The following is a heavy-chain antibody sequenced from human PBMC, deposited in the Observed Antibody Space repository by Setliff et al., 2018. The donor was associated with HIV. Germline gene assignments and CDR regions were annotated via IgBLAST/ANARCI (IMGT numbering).Heavy chain of an antibody. D-gene: IGHD3-22*01. CDR2: INPNSGGT. V-gene: IGHV1-2*02. CDR1: GYTFTGYY. Sequence: ASVKVSCKASGYTFTGYYMHWVRQAPGQGLEWMGWINPNSGGTNYAQKFQGRVTMTRDTSISTAYMELSRLRSDDTAVYYCARVNPFLYYYDTSGHSGAFDIWGQGTVVTVSS. CDR3: ARVNPFLYYYDTSGHSGAFDI. J-gene: IGHJ3*02.